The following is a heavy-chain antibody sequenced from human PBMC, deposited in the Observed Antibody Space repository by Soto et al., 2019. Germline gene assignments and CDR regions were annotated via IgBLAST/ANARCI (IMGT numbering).Heavy chain of an antibody. J-gene: IGHJ4*02. V-gene: IGHV3-15*01. D-gene: IGHD3-3*01. CDR1: GFTFSNAW. Sequence: VGSLRLSCASSGFTFSNAWMSCVRHSPGKWLEWVGRIKSKTDGGTTDYAAPVKGRFTISRDDSKNTLYLQMNSLKTEDTAVYYCTTDRTFGSFTSNWAVHDYWGEGTLFTGSS. CDR2: IKSKTDGGTT. CDR3: TTDRTFGSFTSNWAVHDY.